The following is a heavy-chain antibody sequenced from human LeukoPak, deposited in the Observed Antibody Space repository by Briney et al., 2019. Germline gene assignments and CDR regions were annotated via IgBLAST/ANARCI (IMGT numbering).Heavy chain of an antibody. V-gene: IGHV4-34*01. CDR3: ARGTDRSKIAY. D-gene: IGHD3-22*01. CDR2: IHPRGTI. Sequence: SETLSLTCAVYGGSFSGYYWSWIRQPPGEGLGWIGEIHPRGTIDYNPSLKSRVTISGDTSKNQFSLKLTSVTAADTAVYYCARGTDRSKIAYWGQGTLVTVSS. CDR1: GGSFSGYY. J-gene: IGHJ4*02.